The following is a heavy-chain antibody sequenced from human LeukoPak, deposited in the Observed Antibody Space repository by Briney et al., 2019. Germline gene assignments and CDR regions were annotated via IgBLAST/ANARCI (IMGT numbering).Heavy chain of an antibody. D-gene: IGHD1-26*01. V-gene: IGHV3-11*05. CDR2: ISSSSSYT. CDR1: GFTFSDYY. J-gene: IGHJ4*02. Sequence: GGSLRLSCAASGFTFSDYYMSWIRQAPGKGLEGVSYISSSSSYTNYAASVKGRFTISRDNAKNSLYLQMNSLRAEDTAVYYCARDPPLVGSFDYWGQGTLVTVSS. CDR3: ARDPPLVGSFDY.